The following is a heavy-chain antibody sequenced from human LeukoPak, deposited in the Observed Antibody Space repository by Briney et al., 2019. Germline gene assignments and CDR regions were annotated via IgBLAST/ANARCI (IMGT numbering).Heavy chain of an antibody. D-gene: IGHD3-9*01. J-gene: IGHJ3*02. V-gene: IGHV1-69*05. CDR2: IIPIFGTA. Sequence: SVKVSCKASGGTFSSYAISWVRQAPGQGLEWMGRIIPIFGTANYAQKFQGRVTITTDESTSTAYMELSSLRFEDTAVYYCARDYTKYYDILTGYNDAFDIWGQGTMVTVSS. CDR3: ARDYTKYYDILTGYNDAFDI. CDR1: GGTFSSYA.